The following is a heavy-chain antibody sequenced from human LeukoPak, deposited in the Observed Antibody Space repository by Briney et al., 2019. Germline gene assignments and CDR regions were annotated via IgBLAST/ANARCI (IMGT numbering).Heavy chain of an antibody. Sequence: PSETLSLTCAVYGGSFSGYYWSWIRQPPGKGLEWIGEINHSGSTNYNPSLKSRVTISVDTSKNQFSLKLSSVTAADTAVYYCATTVGGPSDYWGQGTLVTVSS. CDR1: GGSFSGYY. D-gene: IGHD1-1*01. V-gene: IGHV4-34*01. J-gene: IGHJ4*02. CDR2: INHSGST. CDR3: ATTVGGPSDY.